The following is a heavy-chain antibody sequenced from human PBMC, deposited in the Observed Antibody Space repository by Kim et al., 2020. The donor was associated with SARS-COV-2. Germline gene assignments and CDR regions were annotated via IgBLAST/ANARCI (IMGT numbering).Heavy chain of an antibody. Sequence: GGSLRLSCAASGFTFSSYAMSWVRQAPGKGLEWVSAISGSGGSTYYADSVKGRFTISRDNSKNTLYLQMNSLRAEDTAVYYCAKDITRYIVVVIARGHDYWGQGTLVTVSS. CDR2: ISGSGGST. CDR1: GFTFSSYA. D-gene: IGHD2-21*01. J-gene: IGHJ4*02. V-gene: IGHV3-23*01. CDR3: AKDITRYIVVVIARGHDY.